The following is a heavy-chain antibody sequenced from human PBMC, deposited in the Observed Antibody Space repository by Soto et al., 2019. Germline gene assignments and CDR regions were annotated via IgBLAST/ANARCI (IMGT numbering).Heavy chain of an antibody. Sequence: ETLALTCAVSGVSITDYSWVWIRQPSGKGLEWIGLIFSSGSTNYNPSLKGRITMSLDTSKNQFSLKLNSATATDTAVYFCARDQGVVVTADNWFDPWGQGILVTVYS. CDR3: ARDQGVVVTADNWFDP. CDR2: IFSSGST. J-gene: IGHJ5*02. CDR1: GVSITDYS. V-gene: IGHV4-4*07. D-gene: IGHD2-21*02.